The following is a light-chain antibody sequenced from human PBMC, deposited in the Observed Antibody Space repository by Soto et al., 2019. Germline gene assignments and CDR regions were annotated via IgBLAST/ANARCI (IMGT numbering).Light chain of an antibody. J-gene: IGKJ1*01. CDR3: QQYGDSPRT. V-gene: IGKV3-20*01. Sequence: EIVLTQTPGTRSLSPGERATLSCRASQSVSSSYLAWYQQKPGQAPRLLIYGASSRATGIPDRFSGSGSGTDFTLTISRLEPADFAVYYCQQYGDSPRTFGQGTKVEIK. CDR1: QSVSSSY. CDR2: GAS.